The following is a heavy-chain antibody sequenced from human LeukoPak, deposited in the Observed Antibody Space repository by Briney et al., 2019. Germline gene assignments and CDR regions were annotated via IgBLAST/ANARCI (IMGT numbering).Heavy chain of an antibody. CDR1: GFTFSSYG. J-gene: IGHJ5*01. CDR3: AKPISGGLAVTADWFHP. Sequence: PGRSLRLSCAASGFTFSSYGMHWVRQAPGKGLEWVAVISYDGSNKYYADSVKGRFTISGDNSKNTLYLQLNTLRADDTATYYCAKPISGGLAVTADWFHPWGQGTLVVVSS. CDR2: ISYDGSNK. V-gene: IGHV3-30*18. D-gene: IGHD6-19*01.